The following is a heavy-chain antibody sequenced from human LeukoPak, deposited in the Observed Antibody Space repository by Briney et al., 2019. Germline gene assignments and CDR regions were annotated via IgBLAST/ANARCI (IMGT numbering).Heavy chain of an antibody. CDR1: GGSFSGYY. J-gene: IGHJ5*02. CDR3: ARGRWEPRFDP. Sequence: SETLSLTCAVYGGSFSGYYWSWIRQPPGKGLEWIGEINHSGSTNYNPSLKSRVTISVDTSKNQFSLKLNSVTAADTAVYYCARGRWEPRFDPWGQGALVTVSS. CDR2: INHSGST. D-gene: IGHD1-26*01. V-gene: IGHV4-34*01.